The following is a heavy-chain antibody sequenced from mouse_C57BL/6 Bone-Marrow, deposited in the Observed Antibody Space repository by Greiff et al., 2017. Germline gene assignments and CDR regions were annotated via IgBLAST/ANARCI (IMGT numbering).Heavy chain of an antibody. V-gene: IGHV14-4*01. J-gene: IGHJ3*01. CDR3: TTLIYYGNPWFAY. CDR1: GFNIKDDY. Sequence: EVKLMESGAELVRPGASVKLSCTASGFNIKDDYMHWVKQRPEQGLEWIGWIDPENGDTEYASKFQGKATITADTSSNTAYLQLSSLTSEDTAVYYCTTLIYYGNPWFAYWGQGTLVTVSA. CDR2: IDPENGDT. D-gene: IGHD2-1*01.